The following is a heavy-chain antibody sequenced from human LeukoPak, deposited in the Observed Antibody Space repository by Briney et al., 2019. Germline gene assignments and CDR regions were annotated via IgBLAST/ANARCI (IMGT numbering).Heavy chain of an antibody. Sequence: SETLSLTRTVSGGSISSGSYYWSWIRQPAGKGLEWIGRIYTSGSTNYNPSLKSRVTISVDTSKNQFSLKLSSVTAADAAVYYCARDRYGSYFDYWGQGTLVTVSS. D-gene: IGHD4-17*01. V-gene: IGHV4-61*02. J-gene: IGHJ4*02. CDR3: ARDRYGSYFDY. CDR2: IYTSGST. CDR1: GGSISSGSYY.